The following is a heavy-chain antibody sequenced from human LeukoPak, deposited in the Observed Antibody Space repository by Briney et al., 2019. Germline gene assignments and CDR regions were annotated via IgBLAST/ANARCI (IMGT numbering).Heavy chain of an antibody. D-gene: IGHD2-15*01. CDR1: GLTFSSYA. CDR3: ARVHCSGGSRYSGSPYYYYMDV. Sequence: GGSLRLSCAASGLTFSSYAMSWVRQAPGKGLEWDSAISGSGGRTYYADSVKGRFTISRDNSKNTLFLQMNSLRAEDTAVYYCARVHCSGGSRYSGSPYYYYMDVWGKGTTVTVSS. CDR2: ISGSGGRT. J-gene: IGHJ6*03. V-gene: IGHV3-23*01.